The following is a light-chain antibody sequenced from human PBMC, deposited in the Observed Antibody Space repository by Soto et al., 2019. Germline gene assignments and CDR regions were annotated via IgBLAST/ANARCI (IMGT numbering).Light chain of an antibody. J-gene: IGLJ3*02. CDR3: ATWDDSLSVL. V-gene: IGLV1-47*02. Sequence: QSVLTQPPSASGTPGQRVTISCSGSRSNIGSYDVYWYQQVPGTAPKLLIYGDSRRPSGVPDRFSGSKSGTSASLAISGLRSEDEAVYYCATWDDSLSVLFGGGTKLTVL. CDR2: GDS. CDR1: RSNIGSYD.